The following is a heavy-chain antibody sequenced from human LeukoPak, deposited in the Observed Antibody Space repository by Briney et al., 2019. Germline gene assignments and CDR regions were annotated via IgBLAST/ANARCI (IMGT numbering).Heavy chain of an antibody. Sequence: ASVKVSCKASGYTFTSYDINWVRQATGQGLEWMGWMNPNSGNTGYAQKFQGRVTITRSTSISTAYMELSSLRSEDTAVYYRAGSTGAFDIWGQGTMVTVSS. V-gene: IGHV1-8*03. D-gene: IGHD6-13*01. CDR2: MNPNSGNT. CDR3: AGSTGAFDI. CDR1: GYTFTSYD. J-gene: IGHJ3*02.